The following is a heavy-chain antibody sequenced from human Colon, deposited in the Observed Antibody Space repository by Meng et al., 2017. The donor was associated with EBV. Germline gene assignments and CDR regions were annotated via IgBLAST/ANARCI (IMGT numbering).Heavy chain of an antibody. CDR1: GGSVATGRYY. CDR2: IYYIGGT. V-gene: IGHV4-61*01. J-gene: IGHJ5*02. CDR3: ARVSGRSFDP. D-gene: IGHD3-10*01. Sequence: QVQRQESGPGLVKPSETLSSACTVVGGSVATGRYYWSWIRQPPGKGLEWIAYIYYIGGTNYNPSLKSRLTISLDTSKNQFSLSLRSVTAADTAVYYCARVSGRSFDPWGQGTLVTVSS.